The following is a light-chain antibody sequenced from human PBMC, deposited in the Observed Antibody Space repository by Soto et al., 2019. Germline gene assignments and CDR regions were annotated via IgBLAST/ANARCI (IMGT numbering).Light chain of an antibody. J-gene: IGKJ1*01. V-gene: IGKV3-15*01. CDR3: QQYKKWPRT. Sequence: EIVMTQSPATLSVSPGERATLSCRASQSVSSNFAWYQQKPGQAPRLLIYDASTRATGIPARFSGSGSGTEFTLTISSLQSEDFAVYYCQQYKKWPRTFGHGTNVDIK. CDR2: DAS. CDR1: QSVSSN.